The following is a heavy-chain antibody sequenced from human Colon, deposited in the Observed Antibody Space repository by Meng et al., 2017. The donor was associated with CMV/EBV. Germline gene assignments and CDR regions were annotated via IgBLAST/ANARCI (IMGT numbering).Heavy chain of an antibody. CDR3: ARERYHVVFETIFYHYGMDV. Sequence: GESLKISCEASDLTVSNNYMTWVRQTPGKGLECVSVIYADGTTYYADSVKRRFTISRDSFKNTLDLHLTGLRAEDTGVYYCARERYHVVFETIFYHYGMDVWGQGTTVTVSS. D-gene: IGHD2-2*01. CDR2: IYADGTT. J-gene: IGHJ6*02. CDR1: DLTVSNNY. V-gene: IGHV3-53*01.